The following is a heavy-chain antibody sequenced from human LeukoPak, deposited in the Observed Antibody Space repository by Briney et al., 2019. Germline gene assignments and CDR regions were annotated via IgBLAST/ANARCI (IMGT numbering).Heavy chain of an antibody. J-gene: IGHJ4*02. CDR3: ETAPDGPFDY. CDR1: GFTFDDYG. V-gene: IGHV3-20*04. Sequence: GGSLRLSCAASGFTFDDYGMSWVRQAPGKGLEWVSGINWNGGSTGYADSVKGRFTISRDNAKNSLYLQMNSLRAEVTALYYCETAPDGPFDYWGQGTLVTVSS. D-gene: IGHD5-24*01. CDR2: INWNGGST.